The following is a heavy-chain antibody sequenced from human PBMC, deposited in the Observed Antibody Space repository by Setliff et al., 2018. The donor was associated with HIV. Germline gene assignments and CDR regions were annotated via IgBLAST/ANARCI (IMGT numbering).Heavy chain of an antibody. J-gene: IGHJ5*02. Sequence: ASVKVSCKASGYAFSNYGINRVRQAPGQGLEWMGWVSGYNGNIRYAEKFQDRLTLTTDTSTTTAYMDLTSLRSDDTAVYYCAREGGLDWGFVAARTRWFDPWGQGTLVTVSS. V-gene: IGHV1-18*04. CDR1: GYAFSNYG. CDR3: AREGGLDWGFVAARTRWFDP. CDR2: VSGYNGNI. D-gene: IGHD6-6*01.